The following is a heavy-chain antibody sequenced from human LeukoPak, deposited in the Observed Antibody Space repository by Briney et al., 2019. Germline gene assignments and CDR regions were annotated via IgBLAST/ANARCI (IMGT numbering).Heavy chain of an antibody. Sequence: KAGGSLRLSCAASGFAFSDYYMSWIRQAPGKGLERVSYISSSGSTIYYADSVKGRFTISRDNAKNSLYLQMNSLRAEDTAVYYCVGRNYYDSSGYSALVDYWGQGTLVTVSS. V-gene: IGHV3-11*01. CDR2: ISSSGSTI. D-gene: IGHD3-22*01. CDR3: VGRNYYDSSGYSALVDY. J-gene: IGHJ4*02. CDR1: GFAFSDYY.